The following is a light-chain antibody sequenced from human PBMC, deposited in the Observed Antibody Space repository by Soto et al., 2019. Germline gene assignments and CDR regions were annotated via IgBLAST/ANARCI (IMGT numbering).Light chain of an antibody. CDR1: SSDVGGYNY. Sequence: QSALTQPASVSGSPGQWITISCTGTSSDVGGYNYVSWYQQHPGKAPKFMIYDVSNRPSGVSNRFSGSKSGNTASLTISGLQAEDDADYYCSSYTTSNTRQIVFGTGTKLTVL. CDR2: DVS. J-gene: IGLJ1*01. V-gene: IGLV2-14*01. CDR3: SSYTTSNTRQIV.